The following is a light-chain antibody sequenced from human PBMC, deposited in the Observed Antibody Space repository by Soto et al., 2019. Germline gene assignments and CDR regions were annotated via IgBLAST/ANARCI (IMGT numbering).Light chain of an antibody. J-gene: IGLJ1*01. V-gene: IGLV2-8*01. CDR1: RSHVGDNY. CDR2: EVS. Sequence: QSVLTQPPSAAGSTGPSVTISFTRTRSHVGDNYVSWYQQHLGKAPKLIIYEVSQRPSGVPDRFSGSKSGNTASLTVSGLQTEDEADYYCSAYAGSNNVVFGSGTKVTVL. CDR3: SAYAGSNNVV.